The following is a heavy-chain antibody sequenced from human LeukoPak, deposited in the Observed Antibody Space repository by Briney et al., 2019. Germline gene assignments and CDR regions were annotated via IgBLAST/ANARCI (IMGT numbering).Heavy chain of an antibody. Sequence: SETLSLTCTVSGYSISSGYYWGWIRQPPGKGLEWIGRIYHSGSPYYNPSLKSRVTISVDTSKNPFSLKLSSVTAADTAVYYCARGNWNDVVGYYFDYWGQGTLVTVSS. D-gene: IGHD1-1*01. CDR2: IYHSGSP. V-gene: IGHV4-38-2*02. J-gene: IGHJ4*02. CDR1: GYSISSGYY. CDR3: ARGNWNDVVGYYFDY.